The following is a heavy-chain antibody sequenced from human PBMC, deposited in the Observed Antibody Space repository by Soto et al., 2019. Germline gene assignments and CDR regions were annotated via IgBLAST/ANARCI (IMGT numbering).Heavy chain of an antibody. CDR3: ARDYYGSGSGLYGMDV. Sequence: QVQLVQSGAEVKKPGASVKVSCKASGYTFTSYAMHWVRQAPGQRLEWMGWINAGNGNTKYSQKFQGRVTITRDTSASTAYRELSSLRSEDTAVYYCARDYYGSGSGLYGMDVWGQGTTVTVSS. D-gene: IGHD3-10*01. J-gene: IGHJ6*02. CDR1: GYTFTSYA. CDR2: INAGNGNT. V-gene: IGHV1-3*01.